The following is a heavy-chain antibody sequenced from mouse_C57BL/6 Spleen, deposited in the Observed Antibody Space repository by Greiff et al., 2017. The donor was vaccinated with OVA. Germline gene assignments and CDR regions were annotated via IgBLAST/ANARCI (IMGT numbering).Heavy chain of an antibody. CDR3: ARSYDYDRVYYFDY. D-gene: IGHD2-4*01. Sequence: LQQSGPELVKPGASVKISCKASGYSFTDYNMNWVKQSNGKSLEWIGVINPNYGTTSYNQKFKGKATLTVDQSSSTAYMQLNSLKSEDSAVYYCARSYDYDRVYYFDYWGQGTTLTVSS. V-gene: IGHV1-39*01. CDR2: INPNYGTT. J-gene: IGHJ2*01. CDR1: GYSFTDYN.